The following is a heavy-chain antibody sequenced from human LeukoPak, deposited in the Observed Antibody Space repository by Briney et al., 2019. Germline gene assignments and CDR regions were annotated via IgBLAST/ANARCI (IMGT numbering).Heavy chain of an antibody. V-gene: IGHV3-23*01. CDR2: ISGSGGST. CDR3: ARWPMSNLAFDV. CDR1: GFTFSNAW. D-gene: IGHD3-22*01. Sequence: GGSLRLSCAASGFTFSNAWMSWVRQAPGKGLEWVSAISGSGGSTYYADSVKGRFTISRDNSKNTLCLQMNSLRAEDTAVYYCARWPMSNLAFDVWGQGTMVTVSS. J-gene: IGHJ3*01.